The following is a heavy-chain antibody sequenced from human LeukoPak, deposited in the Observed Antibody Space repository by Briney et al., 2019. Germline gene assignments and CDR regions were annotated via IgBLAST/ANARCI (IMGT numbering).Heavy chain of an antibody. CDR3: ATEYSSSWYNWFDP. V-gene: IGHV3-74*01. CDR1: GFTFSSYW. J-gene: IGHJ5*02. Sequence: GGSLRLPCAASGFTFSSYWMHWVRQAPGKGLVWVSLINSDGSRTSYADPVKSRFTISRDNAKNTLYLQRNSLRAEDTAVYYCATEYSSSWYNWFDPWGQGTLVTVSS. CDR2: INSDGSRT. D-gene: IGHD6-13*01.